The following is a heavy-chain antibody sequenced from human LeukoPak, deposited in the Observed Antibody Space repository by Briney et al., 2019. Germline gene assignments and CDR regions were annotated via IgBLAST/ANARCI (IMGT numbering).Heavy chain of an antibody. CDR2: IHPNSGAT. CDR3: SREDF. Sequence: ASVNVSGKASGHTFTDFYLHWVRQASGQGLEWMGWIHPNSGATTYAQKFQGRVSMTRDTSINTVFMELSRLTFDDTAVYYCSREDFWGQGTLVTVSS. CDR1: GHTFTDFY. J-gene: IGHJ4*02. V-gene: IGHV1-2*02.